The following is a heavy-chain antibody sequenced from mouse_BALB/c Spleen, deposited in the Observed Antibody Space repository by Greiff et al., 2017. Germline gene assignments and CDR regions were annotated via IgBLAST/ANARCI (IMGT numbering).Heavy chain of an antibody. V-gene: IGHV3-2*02. CDR3: ARDYEAWFAY. J-gene: IGHJ3*01. CDR2: ISYSGST. CDR1: GYSITSDYA. D-gene: IGHD2-4*01. Sequence: EVMLVESGPGLVKPSQSLSLTCTVTGYSITSDYAWNWIRQFPGNKLEWMGYISYSGSTSYNPSLKSRISITRDTSKNQFFLQLNSVTTEDTATYYCARDYEAWFAYWGQGTLVTVSA.